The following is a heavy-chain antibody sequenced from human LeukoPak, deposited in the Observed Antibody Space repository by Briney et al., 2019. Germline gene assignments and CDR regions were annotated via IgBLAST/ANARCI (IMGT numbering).Heavy chain of an antibody. J-gene: IGHJ4*02. CDR1: GGSISSVSYY. V-gene: IGHV4-61*02. CDR2: IYSSGST. Sequence: SETLSLTCTVSGGSISSVSYYWSWIRQPAGKGLEWIGRIYSSGSTNYNPSLKSRVTISVDTSKNQFSLKLSSVTAADTAVYYCAREGGYSYGDAPLHFDYWGQGTLVTVSS. CDR3: AREGGYSYGDAPLHFDY. D-gene: IGHD5-18*01.